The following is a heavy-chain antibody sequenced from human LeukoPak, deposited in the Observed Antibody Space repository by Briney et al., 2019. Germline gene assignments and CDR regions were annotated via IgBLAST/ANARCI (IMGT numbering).Heavy chain of an antibody. CDR1: GGSISNSNYY. Sequence: SQTLSLTCTVSGGSISNSNYYWSWIRQPPGQGLEWIGYIYYSGSTYYNPSLKSRVTISVDTSKNQFSLELSSMTAADTAVFYCARHMGGTTYDHWGRGTLVTVSS. CDR3: ARHMGGTTYDH. J-gene: IGHJ4*02. D-gene: IGHD1-7*01. CDR2: IYYSGST. V-gene: IGHV4-30-4*01.